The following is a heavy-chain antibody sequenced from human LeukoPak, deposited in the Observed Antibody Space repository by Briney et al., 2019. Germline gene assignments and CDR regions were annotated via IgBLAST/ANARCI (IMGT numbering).Heavy chain of an antibody. J-gene: IGHJ6*02. D-gene: IGHD1-26*01. CDR2: INESGST. Sequence: SETLSLTCAVYGGPISHYYWTWIRQPPGKGLEWIGEINESGSTNYDPSLKSRVTISVDTSKTHFSLNLTSVTAADTAVYYCARRLGRYLYYFGMDVWGQRTTVTVSS. V-gene: IGHV4-34*01. CDR1: GGPISHYY. CDR3: ARRLGRYLYYFGMDV.